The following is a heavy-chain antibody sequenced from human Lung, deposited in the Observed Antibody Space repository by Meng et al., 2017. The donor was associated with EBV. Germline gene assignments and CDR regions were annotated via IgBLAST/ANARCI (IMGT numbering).Heavy chain of an antibody. CDR1: GGSISSSSYY. Sequence: QMQLQESGPGLVKPSETLSLTCTVSGGSISSSSYYWGWICQPPGKGLEWIGSIYYSGSTYYNPSLKSRVTISVDTSKNQFSLKLSSVTAADTAVYYCARPSIAVAGWDYWGQGTLVTVSS. CDR2: IYYSGST. D-gene: IGHD6-19*01. J-gene: IGHJ4*02. CDR3: ARPSIAVAGWDY. V-gene: IGHV4-39*01.